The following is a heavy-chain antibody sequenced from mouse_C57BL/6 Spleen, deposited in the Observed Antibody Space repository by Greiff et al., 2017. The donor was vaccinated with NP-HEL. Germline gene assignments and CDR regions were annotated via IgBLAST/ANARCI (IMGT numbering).Heavy chain of an antibody. CDR3: ARDHGSSYGYFDV. Sequence: EVKVVESGGGLVKPGGSLKLSCAASGFTFSDYGMHWVRQAPEKGLEWVADISSGSSTIYYADTVKGRFTISRDNAKNTLFLQMTSLRSEDTAMYYCARDHGSSYGYFDVWGTGTTVTVSS. CDR1: GFTFSDYG. J-gene: IGHJ1*03. CDR2: ISSGSSTI. D-gene: IGHD1-1*01. V-gene: IGHV5-17*01.